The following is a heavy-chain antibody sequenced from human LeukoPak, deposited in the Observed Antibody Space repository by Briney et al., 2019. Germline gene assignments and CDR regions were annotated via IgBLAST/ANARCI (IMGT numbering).Heavy chain of an antibody. CDR1: GGSISSGSYY. CDR3: ARVTGYVMEDYFDY. CDR2: IYTSGST. Sequence: SQTLSLTCTVSGGSISSGSYYWSWIRQPAGKGLEWIGRIYTSGSTNYNPSLKSRVTISVDTSKNQFSLKLSSVTAADTAVYYCARVTGYVMEDYFDYWGQGTLVTVSS. J-gene: IGHJ4*02. V-gene: IGHV4-61*02. D-gene: IGHD6-13*01.